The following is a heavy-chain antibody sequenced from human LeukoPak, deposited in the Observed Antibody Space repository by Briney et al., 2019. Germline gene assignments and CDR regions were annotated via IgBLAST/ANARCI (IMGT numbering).Heavy chain of an antibody. Sequence: PSETLSLTCTVPGGSIRSGDYSWNWIRQHPGKGLEWIGYIYYSGSTYYNPSLTSRVTMSVDTSKNQFSLKLSSVTAADTAIYYCARDHTETSSLNFRNYYYGMDIWGQGTTVIVSS. V-gene: IGHV4-31*03. CDR2: IYYSGST. CDR1: GGSIRSGDYS. D-gene: IGHD4-11*01. CDR3: ARDHTETSSLNFRNYYYGMDI. J-gene: IGHJ6*02.